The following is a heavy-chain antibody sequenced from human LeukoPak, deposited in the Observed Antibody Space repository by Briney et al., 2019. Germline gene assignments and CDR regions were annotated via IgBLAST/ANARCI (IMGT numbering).Heavy chain of an antibody. Sequence: PSETLSLTCTVSGGSITSSSYYWGWIRQPPGKGLEWIGSIYYSGSTYCNPSLKSRVTISVDTSKNQFSLKLSSVTAADTAVHYCARGHCFGGDCYFDYWGPGTLVTVSS. CDR1: GGSITSSSYY. V-gene: IGHV4-39*01. J-gene: IGHJ4*02. D-gene: IGHD2-21*02. CDR2: IYYSGST. CDR3: ARGHCFGGDCYFDY.